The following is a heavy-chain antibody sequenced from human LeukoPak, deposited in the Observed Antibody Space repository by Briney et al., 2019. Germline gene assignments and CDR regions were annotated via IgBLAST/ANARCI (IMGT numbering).Heavy chain of an antibody. CDR1: GGSFSGYY. Sequence: SETLSLTCAVSGGSFSGYYWSWIRQPPGKGLEWIGEINHSGSTNYNPSLKSRVTISVDTSKNQFSLKLSSVTAADTAVYYCARWGSGWYYFDYWGQGILVTVSS. CDR2: INHSGST. CDR3: ARWGSGWYYFDY. V-gene: IGHV4-34*01. J-gene: IGHJ4*02. D-gene: IGHD6-19*01.